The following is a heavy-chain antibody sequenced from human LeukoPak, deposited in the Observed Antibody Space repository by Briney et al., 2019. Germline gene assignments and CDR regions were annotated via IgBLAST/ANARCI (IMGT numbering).Heavy chain of an antibody. CDR3: ARAVAANHDAFDI. V-gene: IGHV3-53*01. J-gene: IGHJ3*02. CDR2: IYSGGST. CDR1: GFTVSSNY. D-gene: IGHD6-19*01. Sequence: GGSLRLSCASSGFTVSSNYMSWVRQAPGKGLEWVSVIYSGGSTYYADSVKGRFTISRDNSKNTLYLQMNSLRAEDTAVYYCARAVAANHDAFDIWGQGTMVTVSS.